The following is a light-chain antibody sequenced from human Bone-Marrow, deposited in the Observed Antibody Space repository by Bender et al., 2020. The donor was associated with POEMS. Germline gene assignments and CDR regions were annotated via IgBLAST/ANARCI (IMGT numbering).Light chain of an antibody. CDR1: GANIGAGFD. CDR3: CSYAGSRTYV. J-gene: IGLJ1*01. V-gene: IGLV1-40*01. CDR2: GYN. Sequence: QSVLTQPPSVSGAPGQKVTISCTGSGANIGAGFDVSWYQQLPGTAPKLLIYGYNNRPSGISDRFSGSKFANTASLTISGLQADDEADYYCCSYAGSRTYVFGTGTKVTVL.